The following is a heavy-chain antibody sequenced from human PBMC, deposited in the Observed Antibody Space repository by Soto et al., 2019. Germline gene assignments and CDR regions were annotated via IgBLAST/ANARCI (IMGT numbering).Heavy chain of an antibody. CDR3: AKSLQFWYFDL. J-gene: IGHJ2*01. CDR2: ISYDGSNK. D-gene: IGHD3-16*01. CDR1: GFTFSSYG. Sequence: QVQLVESGGGVVQPGRSLRLSCAASGFTFSSYGMHWVRQAPGKGLEWVAVISYDGSNKYYADSVKGRFIISRDNSKNTLYLQMNSLRAEDTAVYYCAKSLQFWYFDLWGRGTLVTVSS. V-gene: IGHV3-30*18.